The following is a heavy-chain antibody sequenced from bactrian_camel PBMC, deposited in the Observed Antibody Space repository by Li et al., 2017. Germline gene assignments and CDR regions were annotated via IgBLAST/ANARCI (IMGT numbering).Heavy chain of an antibody. D-gene: IGHD3*01. CDR3: AAGFSGLYDMRRLT. CDR2: IYTASSKT. J-gene: IGHJ4*01. CDR1: GYTFNS. Sequence: HVQLVESGGASVQAGGSLRLSCVASGYTFNSMAWFRQPPGKEREGVAVIYTASSKTYYADSVKGRFTISQDDTKSSVYLEMTMLEPEDTAINYCAAGFSGLYDMRRLTGATGPRSPSP. V-gene: IGHV3-3*01.